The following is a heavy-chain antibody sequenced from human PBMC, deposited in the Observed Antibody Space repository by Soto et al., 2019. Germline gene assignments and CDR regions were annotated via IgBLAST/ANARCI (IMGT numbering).Heavy chain of an antibody. D-gene: IGHD5-12*01. Sequence: QVQLVQSGAEVKKPGSSVKVSCRASGGTFSNQIISWVRQAPGQGLEWMGRIIPMVGVRGYAQKFQGRVTITADNAAPTVFMELSSLRPDDTAVYYCARVSYSGSWPYFFDYWGQGALVSVSS. J-gene: IGHJ4*02. V-gene: IGHV1-69*02. CDR3: ARVSYSGSWPYFFDY. CDR2: IIPMVGVR. CDR1: GGTFSNQI.